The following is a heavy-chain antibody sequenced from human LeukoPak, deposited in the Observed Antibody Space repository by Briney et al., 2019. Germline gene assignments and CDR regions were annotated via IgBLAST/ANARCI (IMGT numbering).Heavy chain of an antibody. D-gene: IGHD4-23*01. CDR1: GGSISSYY. CDR2: IYYSGST. J-gene: IGHJ4*02. Sequence: PSETLSLTCTVSGGSISSYYWSWIRQPPGKGLEWIGYIYYSGSTYYNPSLKSRVTISVDTSKNQFSLKLSSVTAADTAVYYCARVQAYGGKGYFDYWGQGTLVTVSS. CDR3: ARVQAYGGKGYFDY. V-gene: IGHV4-59*01.